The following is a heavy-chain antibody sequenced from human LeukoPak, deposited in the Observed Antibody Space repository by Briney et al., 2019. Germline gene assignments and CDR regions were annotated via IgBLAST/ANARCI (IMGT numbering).Heavy chain of an antibody. CDR3: ASRGRYYYYGMDV. CDR2: INHSGST. Sequence: PSETLSLPCAVYGGSFSGYYWSWIRQPPGKGLEWIGEINHSGSTNYNPSLKSRVTISVDTSKNQFSLKLSSVTAADTAVYYCASRGRYYYYGMDVWGQGTTVTVSS. J-gene: IGHJ6*02. CDR1: GGSFSGYY. D-gene: IGHD3-10*01. V-gene: IGHV4-34*01.